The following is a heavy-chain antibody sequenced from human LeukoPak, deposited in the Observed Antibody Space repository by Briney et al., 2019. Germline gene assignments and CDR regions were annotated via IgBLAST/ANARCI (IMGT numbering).Heavy chain of an antibody. Sequence: GGSLRLSCAASGFTFSTYGMHWVRQAPGKGLEWVAVISYDGSNKYYADSVKGRFTTSRDNAKNSLYLQMNSLRAEDTAFYYCAINGGGDSGYGNFDYWGQGTLVTVSS. CDR2: ISYDGSNK. CDR3: AINGGGDSGYGNFDY. V-gene: IGHV3-30*03. CDR1: GFTFSTYG. J-gene: IGHJ4*02. D-gene: IGHD5-12*01.